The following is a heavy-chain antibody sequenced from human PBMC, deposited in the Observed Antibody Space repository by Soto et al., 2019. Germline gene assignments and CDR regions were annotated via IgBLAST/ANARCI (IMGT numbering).Heavy chain of an antibody. V-gene: IGHV3-33*01. Sequence: QVQLVESGGGVVQPGRSLRLSCAASGFTFSSYGMHWVRQAPGKGLEWVAVIWYDGSNKYYADSVKGRFTISRDNSKNTRYLQMNSLRAEDTAVYYGARVQDLWFETFDYWGQGTLVTVSS. D-gene: IGHD2-21*01. J-gene: IGHJ4*02. CDR1: GFTFSSYG. CDR3: ARVQDLWFETFDY. CDR2: IWYDGSNK.